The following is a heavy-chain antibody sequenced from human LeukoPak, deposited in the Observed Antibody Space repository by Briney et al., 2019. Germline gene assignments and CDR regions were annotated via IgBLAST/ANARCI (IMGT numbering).Heavy chain of an antibody. V-gene: IGHV1-18*01. CDR1: GYTFTSYG. CDR2: ISTYNGNT. J-gene: IGHJ4*02. D-gene: IGHD1-14*01. CDR3: ARGSYNTFDY. Sequence: ASVKVSCKASGYTFTSYGITWVRQAPGQGLEWMGWISTYNGNTNYAQNLQGRVTMTTDTSTSTAYMDLRSLRSDDTAVYYCARGSYNTFDYWGQGTMVTVSS.